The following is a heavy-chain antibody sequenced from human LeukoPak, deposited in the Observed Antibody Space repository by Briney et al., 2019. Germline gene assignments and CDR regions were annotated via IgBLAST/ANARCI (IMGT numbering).Heavy chain of an antibody. CDR1: GFSISSYY. Sequence: PSETLSLTCTVSGFSISSYYWSWIRQPPGKGLEWVGYIYYSGSTNYNPSLKSRVSISVDTSKNPISLQQSYVNAADTAVYYCAGAKNSYSRSWQRYWFDPWGQGTLVIVSS. CDR3: AGAKNSYSRSWQRYWFDP. J-gene: IGHJ5*02. D-gene: IGHD6-13*01. V-gene: IGHV4-59*01. CDR2: IYYSGST.